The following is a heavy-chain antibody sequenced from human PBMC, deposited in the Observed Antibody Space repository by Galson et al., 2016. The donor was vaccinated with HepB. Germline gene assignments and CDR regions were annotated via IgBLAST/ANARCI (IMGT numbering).Heavy chain of an antibody. V-gene: IGHV3-23*01. J-gene: IGHJ4*02. CDR3: VKHSGFDRSYFDD. D-gene: IGHD5-12*01. CDR2: ISGSGGGA. Sequence: SLRLSCAASGFSFSNFAMSWVRQAPGKGLEWVSAISGSGGGAYYADSVKGRFTISRDNSKNTVFLQMNSLRADDSAVYKCVKHSGFDRSYFDDWGQGTRVTVSS. CDR1: GFSFSNFA.